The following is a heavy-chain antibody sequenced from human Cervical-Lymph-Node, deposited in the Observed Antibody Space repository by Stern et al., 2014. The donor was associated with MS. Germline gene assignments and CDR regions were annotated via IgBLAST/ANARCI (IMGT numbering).Heavy chain of an antibody. V-gene: IGHV1-2*06. J-gene: IGHJ6*02. CDR2: INPNSGGT. Sequence: MQLVESGAEVKKPGASVKVSCKASGYTFTGYYMHWVRQAPGQGLEWMGRINPNSGGTNYAQKFQGRVTMTRDTSISTAYMELSRLRSDDTAVYYCARGLYCSGGSCYYYFGMDVWGQGTTVTVSS. CDR3: ARGLYCSGGSCYYYFGMDV. D-gene: IGHD2-15*01. CDR1: GYTFTGYY.